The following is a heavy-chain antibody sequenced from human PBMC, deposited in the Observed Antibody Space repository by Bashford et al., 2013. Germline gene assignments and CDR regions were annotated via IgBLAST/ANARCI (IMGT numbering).Heavy chain of an antibody. Sequence: SGPTLVKPTQTLTLTCTFSGFSLSTGGVGVGWIRQPPGKALEWLALIYWIDDKRYSPSLKSRLTITKDTSKNQVVLTMTNMDPVDTATYYCAHTPLYIAAAGTLYFDYWGQGTLVTVSS. CDR2: IYWIDDK. CDR1: GFSLSTGGVG. V-gene: IGHV2-5*01. D-gene: IGHD6-13*01. J-gene: IGHJ4*02. CDR3: AHTPLYIAAAGTLYFDY.